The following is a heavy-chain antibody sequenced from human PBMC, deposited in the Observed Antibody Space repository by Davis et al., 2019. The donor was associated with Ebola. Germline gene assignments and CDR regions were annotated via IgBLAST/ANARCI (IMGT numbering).Heavy chain of an antibody. CDR1: GGSISSDDYY. J-gene: IGHJ5*02. CDR3: ARVVWVRGVLRWFDP. D-gene: IGHD3-10*01. V-gene: IGHV4-31*03. Sequence: SETLSLTCPVSGGSISSDDYYWSWVRQHPGKGLEWIGYVYYTGKSDYSPSLESRASISLDTSKNQFSLKLTSVTAADTAVYYCARVVWVRGVLRWFDPWGQGTVVTVSS. CDR2: VYYTGKS.